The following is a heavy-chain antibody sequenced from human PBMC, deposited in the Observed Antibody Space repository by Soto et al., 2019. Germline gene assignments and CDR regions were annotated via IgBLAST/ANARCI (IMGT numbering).Heavy chain of an antibody. Sequence: QVQLVQSGAEVKKPGASVKVSCKASGYTFTGYYMHWVRQAPGQGLEWMGWINPNSGGTNYAQKFQGRVTMTRDTSISTAYMELSRLRSDDTAVYYCARGESLHQNYDFWSGYYAPNLYYFHYWGQGTLVTVSS. J-gene: IGHJ4*02. CDR2: INPNSGGT. D-gene: IGHD3-3*01. V-gene: IGHV1-2*02. CDR3: ARGESLHQNYDFWSGYYAPNLYYFHY. CDR1: GYTFTGYY.